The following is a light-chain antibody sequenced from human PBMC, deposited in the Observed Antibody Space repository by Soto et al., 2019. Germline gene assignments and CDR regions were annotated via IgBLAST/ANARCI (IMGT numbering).Light chain of an antibody. V-gene: IGKV1-5*03. CDR2: KAS. Sequence: TQCASTLTSAVGESFTIPCRASQSISNWLAWYQQTPGKAPKLLIYKASNLESGVPSRFRGSRFGTDFTVSASRLERDDYGFYFWHQRSKFGQGTRLEIK. CDR1: QSISNW. J-gene: IGKJ5*01. CDR3: HQRSK.